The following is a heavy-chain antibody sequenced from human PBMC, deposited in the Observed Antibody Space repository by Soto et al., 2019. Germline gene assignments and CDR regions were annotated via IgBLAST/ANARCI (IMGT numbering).Heavy chain of an antibody. Sequence: EVQLLESGGHFVHPGGSLRLSCAASAFTFSDYAMIWIRQVPGKGLQWVSGLYGSGRGIHYAESVKGRFTISRDNSAYAVYLQMNNLRVEDSAIYYCAKDAVSRDGVWLAHVWGQGTVVTVSS. V-gene: IGHV3-23*01. CDR2: LYGSGRGI. J-gene: IGHJ4*02. D-gene: IGHD5-12*01. CDR1: AFTFSDYA. CDR3: AKDAVSRDGVWLAHV.